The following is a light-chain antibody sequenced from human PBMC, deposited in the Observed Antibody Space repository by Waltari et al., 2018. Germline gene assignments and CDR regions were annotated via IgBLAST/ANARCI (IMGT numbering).Light chain of an antibody. CDR2: GAS. J-gene: IGKJ1*01. CDR3: QHYVRLPVS. Sequence: EIVLTQSPGTLSLSPGESATFSCRASQSVSRSLAWYQQKPGQAPRLLIYGASSRATGVPDRFSGSGSGTDFSLTISRLEPEDFAVYYCQHYVRLPVSFGQGTKVEIK. V-gene: IGKV3-20*01. CDR1: QSVSRS.